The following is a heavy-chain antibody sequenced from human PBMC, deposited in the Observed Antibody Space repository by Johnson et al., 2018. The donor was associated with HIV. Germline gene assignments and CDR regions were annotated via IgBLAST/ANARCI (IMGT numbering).Heavy chain of an antibody. CDR3: ARDQGVWAARPEDAFDV. D-gene: IGHD6-6*01. V-gene: IGHV3-30*04. J-gene: IGHJ3*01. CDR2: ISYDGNNK. CDR1: KFTFSSYA. Sequence: QMQLVESGGGVVQPGRSLRLSCAASKFTFSSYAMHWVRQAPGKGLEWVSFISYDGNNKYYRDSVKGRFTLSRDNSKNTLYLQINSLRVEDTAVYYCARDQGVWAARPEDAFDVWGQGTMVTVSS.